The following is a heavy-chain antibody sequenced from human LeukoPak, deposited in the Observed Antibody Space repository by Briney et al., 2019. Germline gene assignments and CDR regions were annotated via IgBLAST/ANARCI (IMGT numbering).Heavy chain of an antibody. J-gene: IGHJ6*02. CDR1: GGTFNNYA. D-gene: IGHD2-15*01. V-gene: IGHV1-69*04. Sequence: ASVNVSCKASGGTFNNYAITWVRQAPGQGLEWMGRIIPMFDKVNYAQKFQGRVTITADKSTSTAYMEMSGLRSEDAAVYYCARPHGGYCSGGSSYSGNYYYYGLDVWGQGTTVTVSS. CDR2: IIPMFDKV. CDR3: ARPHGGYCSGGSSYSGNYYYYGLDV.